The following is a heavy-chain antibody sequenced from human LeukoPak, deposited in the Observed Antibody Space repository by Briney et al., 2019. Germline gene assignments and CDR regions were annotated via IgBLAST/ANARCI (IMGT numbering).Heavy chain of an antibody. J-gene: IGHJ4*02. CDR1: GFSFDDFA. CDR3: ATRYASGPIADY. CDR2: ITWNGGTI. V-gene: IGHV3-9*01. D-gene: IGHD3-10*01. Sequence: GGSLRLSCAASGFSFDDFAMHWVRQAPGKGLEGVSGITWNGGTIDYADSVKGRFTISRDNAKNSLYLQMNSLRAEDTALYYCATRYASGPIADYWGQGTLVTVSS.